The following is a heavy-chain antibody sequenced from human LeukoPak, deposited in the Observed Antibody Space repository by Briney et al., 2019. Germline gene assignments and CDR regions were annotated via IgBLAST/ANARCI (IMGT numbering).Heavy chain of an antibody. CDR2: TRNEANVYTT. Sequence: GGSLRLSCAASGFIFSDHYMDWVRQAPGKGLEWVGRTRNEANVYTTKYAASVKGRFTISRDDSKNSLYLQMNSLKTEDTAVYYCASPVGATTVRAFDIWGQGTMVTVSS. J-gene: IGHJ3*02. D-gene: IGHD1-26*01. CDR1: GFIFSDHY. V-gene: IGHV3-72*01. CDR3: ASPVGATTVRAFDI.